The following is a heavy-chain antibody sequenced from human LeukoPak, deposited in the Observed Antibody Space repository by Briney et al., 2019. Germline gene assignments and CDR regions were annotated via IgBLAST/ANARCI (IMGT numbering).Heavy chain of an antibody. V-gene: IGHV5-51*01. CDR2: IYPGDSDT. CDR3: ARQDPYRVTTFAS. J-gene: IGHJ4*02. Sequence: GESLKISCKGSEYTFTNYWIGWVRQMPGKGLEWMGIIYPGDSDTRYSPSFQGQVTISADKSITTAYLQWNSLRASDTAMYYCARQDPYRVTTFASWGQGPLVTVSS. D-gene: IGHD3-16*01. CDR1: EYTFTNYW.